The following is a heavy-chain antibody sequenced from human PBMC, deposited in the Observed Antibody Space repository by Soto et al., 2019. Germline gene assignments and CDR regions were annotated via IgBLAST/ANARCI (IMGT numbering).Heavy chain of an antibody. CDR2: IYHSGST. CDR1: GGSISSSNL. Sequence: SETLSLTCAVSGGSISSSNLWSWVRQPPGKGLEWIGEIYHSGSTNYNPSLKSRVNISVDKSKNQFSLKLSSVTAADKAVYYCARSPSSSWYGGGAFDIWGQGTMVTVSS. D-gene: IGHD6-13*01. J-gene: IGHJ3*02. V-gene: IGHV4-4*02. CDR3: ARSPSSSWYGGGAFDI.